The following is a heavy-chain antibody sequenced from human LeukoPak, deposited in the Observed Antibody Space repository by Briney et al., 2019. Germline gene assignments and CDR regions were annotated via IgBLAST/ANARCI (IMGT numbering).Heavy chain of an antibody. D-gene: IGHD3-10*01. CDR3: ARLRMTMVRGARGGWFDP. V-gene: IGHV4-59*08. CDR2: IYYSGST. Sequence: SETLSLTCTVSGGSLSSYYWSWLRQPPGKGLEWVGYIYYSGSTNYNPSLKSRVTISVDTSKDQSSLKLSSVTAADTAVYYCARLRMTMVRGARGGWFDPWGQGTLVTVSS. J-gene: IGHJ5*02. CDR1: GGSLSSYY.